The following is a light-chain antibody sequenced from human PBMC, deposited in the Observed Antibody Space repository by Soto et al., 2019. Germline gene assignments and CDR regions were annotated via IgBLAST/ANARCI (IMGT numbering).Light chain of an antibody. CDR1: QSVSSSS. J-gene: IGKJ2*01. CDR3: QQYNNWPYT. CDR2: DAS. Sequence: EIVLTQSPGTLSLSPGERATLSCRASQSVSSSSLAWYQQKRGQAPRLLIHDASSRATGIPDRFSGSGSGTEFTLTISSLQSEDFAVYYCQQYNNWPYTFGQGTKVDIK. V-gene: IGKV3-20*01.